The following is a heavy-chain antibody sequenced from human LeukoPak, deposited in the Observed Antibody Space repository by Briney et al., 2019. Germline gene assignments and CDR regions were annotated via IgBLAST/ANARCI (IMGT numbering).Heavy chain of an antibody. J-gene: IGHJ4*02. CDR2: ISGSGGST. CDR3: PKVRETRYSSSWYYFDY. Sequence: GGSLRLSCAASGFTFSSYAMSWVRQAPGKGLEWVSAISGSGGSTYYADSVKGRFTISRDNSKNTLYLQMNSLRAEDTAVYYCPKVRETRYSSSWYYFDYWSQGTLVTVSS. CDR1: GFTFSSYA. V-gene: IGHV3-23*01. D-gene: IGHD6-13*01.